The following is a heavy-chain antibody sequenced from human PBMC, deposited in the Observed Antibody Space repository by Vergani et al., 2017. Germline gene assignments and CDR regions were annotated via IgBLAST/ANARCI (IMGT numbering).Heavy chain of an antibody. CDR3: ARDMDIVVVPAAIHLDY. J-gene: IGHJ4*02. CDR2: INPNSGGT. V-gene: IGHV1-2*02. CDR1: GYTFTGYY. D-gene: IGHD2-2*03. Sequence: QVQLVQSGAEVKKPGASVKVSCKASGYTFTGYYMHWVRQAPGQGLEWMGGINPNSGGTNYAQKFQGRVTMTRDTSISTAYMELSRLRSDDTAVYYCARDMDIVVVPAAIHLDYWGQGPLVTVSS.